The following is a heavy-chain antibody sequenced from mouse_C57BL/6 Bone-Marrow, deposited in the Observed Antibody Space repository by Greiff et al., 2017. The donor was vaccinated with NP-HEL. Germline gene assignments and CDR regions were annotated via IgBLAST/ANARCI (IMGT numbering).Heavy chain of an antibody. D-gene: IGHD2-10*01. CDR2: IYPGDGDT. Sequence: VQGVESGAELVKPGASVKISCKASGYAFSSYWMNWVKQRPGKGLEWIGQIYPGDGDTNYNGKFKGKATLTADKSSSTAYMQLSSLTSEDSAVYFCARAYYQYFDYWGQGTTLTVSS. CDR3: ARAYYQYFDY. V-gene: IGHV1-80*01. CDR1: GYAFSSYW. J-gene: IGHJ2*01.